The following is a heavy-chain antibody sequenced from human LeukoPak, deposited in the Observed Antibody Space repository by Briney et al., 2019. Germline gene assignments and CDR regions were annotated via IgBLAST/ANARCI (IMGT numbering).Heavy chain of an antibody. CDR2: IRYDGSNK. CDR1: GFTFSSYG. J-gene: IGHJ4*02. V-gene: IGHV3-30*02. Sequence: PGGSLRLSCAASGFTFSSYGMHWVRQAPGKGLEWVEFIRYDGSNKYYADSVKGRFTISRVNSKNTLYLQMNSLRAEDTAVYYCAKDGYLEAAAGTYDFDYWGQGTLVTVSS. CDR3: AKDGYLEAAAGTYDFDY. D-gene: IGHD6-13*01.